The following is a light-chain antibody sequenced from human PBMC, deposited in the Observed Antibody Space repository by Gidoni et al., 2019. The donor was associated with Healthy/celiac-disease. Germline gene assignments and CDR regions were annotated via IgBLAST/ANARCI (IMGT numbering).Light chain of an antibody. Sequence: DIVMTQSPDSLAVSLGERATINCKSSQSVLYRSNNKNYLALYQQKPGHPPKLLIYWASTRESGVPDRFSGSGSGTDFTLTISSLQAEDVAVYYCQQYFSTLCSFGQGTTLEIK. V-gene: IGKV4-1*01. CDR2: WAS. CDR1: QSVLYRSNNKNY. J-gene: IGKJ2*04. CDR3: QQYFSTLCS.